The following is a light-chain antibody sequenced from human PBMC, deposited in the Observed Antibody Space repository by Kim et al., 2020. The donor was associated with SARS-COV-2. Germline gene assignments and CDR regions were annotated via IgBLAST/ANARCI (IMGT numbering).Light chain of an antibody. Sequence: FRGQTARITCSGDALPKQYAYWYQQKPGQAPVLVIYKDRERPSGLPERFSGSSSGTTVTLTISGVQAEDEADYYCQSADSSGSWVFGGGTQLTVL. CDR1: ALPKQY. V-gene: IGLV3-25*03. J-gene: IGLJ3*02. CDR2: KDR. CDR3: QSADSSGSWV.